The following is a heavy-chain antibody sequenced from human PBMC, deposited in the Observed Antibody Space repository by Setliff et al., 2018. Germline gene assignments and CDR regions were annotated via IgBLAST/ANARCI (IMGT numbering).Heavy chain of an antibody. CDR1: GYTFTGYA. J-gene: IGHJ4*02. D-gene: IGHD3-3*01. Sequence: ASVKVSCKASGYTFTGYAMNWVRQAPGQGLEWMGWINTNTGNPMYAQGFTGRFVFSLDTSVSTAYLQISSLKAEDTAVYYCARAWYYNFWSGSQIEYWGQGTLVTVSS. CDR3: ARAWYYNFWSGSQIEY. CDR2: INTNTGNP. V-gene: IGHV7-4-1*02.